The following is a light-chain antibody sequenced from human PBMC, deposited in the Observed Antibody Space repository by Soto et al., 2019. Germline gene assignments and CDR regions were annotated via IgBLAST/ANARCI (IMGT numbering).Light chain of an antibody. V-gene: IGKV4-1*01. CDR2: WAS. CDR3: QQYYSTPLT. CDR1: QSVLYSSNNKNY. J-gene: IGKJ4*01. Sequence: DIVMTQSPDSLAESLGERATINCKSSQSVLYSSNNKNYLAWYQQKPGQPPKLLIYWASTRESGVPDRFSGSGSGTDFPLTISSLQAEDVAVYYCQQYYSTPLTFGGGTKVEIK.